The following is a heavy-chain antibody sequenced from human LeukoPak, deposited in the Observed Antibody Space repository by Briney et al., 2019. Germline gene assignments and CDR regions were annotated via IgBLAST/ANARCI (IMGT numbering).Heavy chain of an antibody. CDR2: IRQDGSEE. V-gene: IGHV3-7*01. D-gene: IGHD6-6*01. CDR3: SNGIYSSSY. CDR1: GFTFDTHW. Sequence: QTGGSLRLSCAASGFTFDTHWMSWVRQAPGKGLEWVANIRQDGSEEYYVDSVRGRFTISRDNAKNSPYLQMNSLRAEDTAMYYCSNGIYSSSYWGQGTLVTVSS. J-gene: IGHJ4*02.